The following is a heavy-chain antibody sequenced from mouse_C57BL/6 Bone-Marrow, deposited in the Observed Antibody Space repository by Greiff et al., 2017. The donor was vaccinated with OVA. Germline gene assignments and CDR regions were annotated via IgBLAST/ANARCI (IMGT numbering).Heavy chain of an antibody. J-gene: IGHJ1*03. CDR1: GYSFTGYY. Sequence: VQLQQSGPELVKPGASVKISCKASGYSFTGYYMHWVKQSSEKSLEWIGEINPNTGGTSYNQKFKGKATLTVDKSSSTAYMQLKSLTTEDSAVYYSAMGPYGSSYRYFDVWGTGTTVTVSS. D-gene: IGHD1-1*01. CDR2: INPNTGGT. V-gene: IGHV1-43*01. CDR3: AMGPYGSSYRYFDV.